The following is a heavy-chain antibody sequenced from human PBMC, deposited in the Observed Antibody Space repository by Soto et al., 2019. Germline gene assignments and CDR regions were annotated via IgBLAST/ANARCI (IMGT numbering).Heavy chain of an antibody. D-gene: IGHD3-22*01. CDR1: GFTFSRYS. CDR3: ARDSLLYDSSGYYSGVIEY. CDR2: ISSSSSYI. J-gene: IGHJ4*02. V-gene: IGHV3-21*01. Sequence: GSLRLSCAASGFTFSRYSMNWVRQAPGKGVEWVSSISSSSSYIYYAHSVKGQFTISRDNAKNSLDLQMNSLRAEDTAVYYCARDSLLYDSSGYYSGVIEYWCQGTLVTVSS.